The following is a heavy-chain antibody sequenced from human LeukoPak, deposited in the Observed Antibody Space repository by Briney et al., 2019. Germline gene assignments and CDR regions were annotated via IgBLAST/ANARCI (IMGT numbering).Heavy chain of an antibody. V-gene: IGHV4-39*07. CDR1: GGSISSSSYY. D-gene: IGHD2-2*01. CDR2: IYYSGST. J-gene: IGHJ4*02. CDR3: ARAKGYCSSTSCYYFDY. Sequence: SETLSLTCTVSGGSISSSSYYWGWIRQPPGKGLEWIGSIYYSGSTYYNPSLKSRVTISVDRSKNQFSLKLSSVTAADTAVYYCARAKGYCSSTSCYYFDYWGQGTLVTVSS.